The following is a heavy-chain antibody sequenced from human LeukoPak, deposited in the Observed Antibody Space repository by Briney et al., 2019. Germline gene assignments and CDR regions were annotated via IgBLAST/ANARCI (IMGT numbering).Heavy chain of an antibody. D-gene: IGHD2-2*01. V-gene: IGHV3-23*01. CDR2: ISGSVGSK. Sequence: GGSLRLSCVVSGFTFSSYAMSWVRQAPGKWLEWVSGISGSVGSKYYAASVKGRFTISRDNTKNTLYLQMNSLRAEDTAVYYCAKDRHAPGRYCSSTSCFPFDSWGQGTLVTVSS. CDR1: GFTFSSYA. J-gene: IGHJ5*01. CDR3: AKDRHAPGRYCSSTSCFPFDS.